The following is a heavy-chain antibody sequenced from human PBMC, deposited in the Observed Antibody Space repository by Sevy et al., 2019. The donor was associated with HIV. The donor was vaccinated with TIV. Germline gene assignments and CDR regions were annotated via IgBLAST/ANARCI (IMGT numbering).Heavy chain of an antibody. J-gene: IGHJ4*02. Sequence: ASVKVSCKASGYTFTSYGISWVRQAPGQGLEWMGWISPYNGKTNYAQKLQGRVTMTTDTSTSTAYMEVRSLRSDDTAGYYWARGYNWNINFGYWGQGTLVTVSS. CDR1: GYTFTSYG. CDR3: ARGYNWNINFGY. V-gene: IGHV1-18*01. CDR2: ISPYNGKT. D-gene: IGHD1-1*01.